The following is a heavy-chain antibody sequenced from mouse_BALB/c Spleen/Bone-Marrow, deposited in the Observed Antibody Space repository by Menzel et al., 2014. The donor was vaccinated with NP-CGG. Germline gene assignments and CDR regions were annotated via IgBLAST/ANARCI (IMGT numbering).Heavy chain of an antibody. D-gene: IGHD2-3*01. CDR2: INPDSSTI. CDR1: GFDFSGFW. J-gene: IGHJ3*01. Sequence: EVKLQESGGGLVQPGRSLKLSCAASGFDFSGFWMGWVLQAPGKGLEWIGEINPDSSTINYTPSLKDRFIISRDNAKNTLYLQMSKVRSEDTALYYCARLGYYGGFAYWGQGTLVTVSA. CDR3: ARLGYYGGFAY. V-gene: IGHV4-1*02.